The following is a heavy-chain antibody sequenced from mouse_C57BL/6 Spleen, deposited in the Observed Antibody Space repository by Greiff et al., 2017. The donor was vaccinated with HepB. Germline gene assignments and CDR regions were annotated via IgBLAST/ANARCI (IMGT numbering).Heavy chain of an antibody. Sequence: VQLQQSGPGLVQPSQSLSITCTVSGFSLTSYGVHWVRQSPGKGLEWLGVIWSGGSTDYNAAFISRLSISKDNSKSQVFFKMNSLQDDDTAIYYCARNGDYGNYYAMDYWGQGTSVTVSS. D-gene: IGHD2-1*01. J-gene: IGHJ4*01. CDR2: IWSGGST. CDR3: ARNGDYGNYYAMDY. CDR1: GFSLTSYG. V-gene: IGHV2-2*01.